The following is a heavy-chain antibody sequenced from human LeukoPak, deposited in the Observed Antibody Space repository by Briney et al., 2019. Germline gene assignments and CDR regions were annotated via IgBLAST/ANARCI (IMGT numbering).Heavy chain of an antibody. D-gene: IGHD3-10*01. CDR2: INHSGST. Sequence: SETMSLTCAVYGGSFGDNYWSWIRQPPGKGLEWIGEINHSGSTNYNPSFKSRVTISVDTSTNQFSLRLTSVTAADTAVYYCARGVLPRSYFYYGLDVWGQGTTVTVSS. J-gene: IGHJ6*02. CDR3: ARGVLPRSYFYYGLDV. V-gene: IGHV4-34*01. CDR1: GGSFGDNY.